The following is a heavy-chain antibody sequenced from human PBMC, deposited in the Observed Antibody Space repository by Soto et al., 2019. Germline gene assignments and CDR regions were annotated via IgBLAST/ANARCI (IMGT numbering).Heavy chain of an antibody. J-gene: IGHJ6*02. CDR2: IIPIFGTA. V-gene: IGHV1-69*13. D-gene: IGHD3-3*02. Sequence: SVKVSCKASGGTFSSYAISWVRQAPGQGLEWMGGIIPIFGTANYAQKFQGRVTITADESTSTAYMELSSLRSEDTAVYYCAMISRIFGVVSKGYYYGMDVWGQGTTVTV. CDR1: GGTFSSYA. CDR3: AMISRIFGVVSKGYYYGMDV.